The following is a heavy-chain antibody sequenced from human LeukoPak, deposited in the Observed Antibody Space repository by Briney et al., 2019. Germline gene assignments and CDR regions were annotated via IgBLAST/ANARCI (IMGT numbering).Heavy chain of an antibody. CDR3: ARDKGGSPY. CDR1: GLTLSSYS. CDR2: ISYDGSNK. D-gene: IGHD3-10*01. Sequence: GGSLRLSCAVSGLTLSSYSMHWVRQPPGKGLEWVANISYDGSNKYYADSVKRRFTISRDNSKHTLYRQMNSRRSEDTGEYNCARDKGGSPYWGQGTLVSVSS. V-gene: IGHV3-30-3*01. J-gene: IGHJ4*02.